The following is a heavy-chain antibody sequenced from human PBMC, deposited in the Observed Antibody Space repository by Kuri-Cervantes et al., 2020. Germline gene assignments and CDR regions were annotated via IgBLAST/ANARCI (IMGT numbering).Heavy chain of an antibody. Sequence: ETLSLTCAASGFTFSSYWMSWVRQAPGKGLEWVANIKQDGSEKYYVDSVKGRFTISRDNAKNSLYLQMNSLRAEDTAVYYCARDAGPVVYYFDYWGQGTLVTVSS. J-gene: IGHJ4*02. D-gene: IGHD6-13*01. CDR1: GFTFSSYW. CDR3: ARDAGPVVYYFDY. V-gene: IGHV3-7*01. CDR2: IKQDGSEK.